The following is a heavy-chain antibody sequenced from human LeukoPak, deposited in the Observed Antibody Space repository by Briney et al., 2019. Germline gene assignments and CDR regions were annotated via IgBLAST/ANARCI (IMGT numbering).Heavy chain of an antibody. J-gene: IGHJ6*02. D-gene: IGHD6-13*01. CDR3: ARASTAAGLYYYGMDV. Sequence: GGSLRLSCAASGFTFSSYAMHWVRQAPGKGLEWVAVISYDGSNKYYADSVKGRFTIPRDNSKNTLYLQMNSLRAEDTAVYYCARASTAAGLYYYGMDVWGQGTTVTVSS. V-gene: IGHV3-30-3*01. CDR2: ISYDGSNK. CDR1: GFTFSSYA.